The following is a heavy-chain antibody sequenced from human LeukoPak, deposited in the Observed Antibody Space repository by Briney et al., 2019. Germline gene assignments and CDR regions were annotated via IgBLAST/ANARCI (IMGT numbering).Heavy chain of an antibody. Sequence: PGGSLRLSCAASGFTFSSYAMHWVRQAPGKGLEWVAVISYDGSNKYYADSVKGRFTISRDHSKNTLYLQMNSLRAEDAAVYFCAKAPVTSCRGAYCYPFDSWGQGTLVTVSS. D-gene: IGHD2-21*01. CDR2: ISYDGSNK. CDR1: GFTFSSYA. V-gene: IGHV3-30*04. CDR3: AKAPVTSCRGAYCYPFDS. J-gene: IGHJ4*02.